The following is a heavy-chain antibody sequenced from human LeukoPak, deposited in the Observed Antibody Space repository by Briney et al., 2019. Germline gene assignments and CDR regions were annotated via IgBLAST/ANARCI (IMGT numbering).Heavy chain of an antibody. CDR1: GFTFTNYY. D-gene: IGHD2-8*02. CDR2: IRPTGSST. J-gene: IGHJ4*02. CDR3: AREESGGYFDY. Sequence: ASVTVSFKASGFTFTNYYMHSVRQAPGQGLEWMGLIRPTGSSTNYAQKFRGRVTMTRDTSTTTIYMELSSLRSEDTAVYYCAREESGGYFDYWGQGTLVTVSS. V-gene: IGHV1-46*01.